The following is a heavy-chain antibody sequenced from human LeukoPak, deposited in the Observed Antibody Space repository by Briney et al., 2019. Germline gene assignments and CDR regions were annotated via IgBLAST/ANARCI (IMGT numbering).Heavy chain of an antibody. CDR1: GGSISSYY. D-gene: IGHD6-19*01. Sequence: SETLSLTCTVSGGSISSYYWSWIRQPAGKGLGWIGRIYTSGSTNYNPSLKSRVTISVDKSKNQFSLKLSSVTAADTAVYYCARDKGYSSGWYEDGFDYWGQGTLVTVSS. CDR2: IYTSGST. CDR3: ARDKGYSSGWYEDGFDY. J-gene: IGHJ4*02. V-gene: IGHV4-4*07.